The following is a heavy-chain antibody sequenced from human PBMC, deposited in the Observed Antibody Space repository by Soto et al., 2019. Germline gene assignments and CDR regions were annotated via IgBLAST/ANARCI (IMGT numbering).Heavy chain of an antibody. D-gene: IGHD2-2*01. J-gene: IGHJ3*02. CDR2: IYYSGST. CDR1: GGSISSSSYY. CDR3: ASDPRYCSSTSCRAFDI. V-gene: IGHV4-39*01. Sequence: QLQLRESGPGLVKPSETLSLTCTVSGGSISSSSYYWGWIRQPPGKGLEWIGSIYYSGSTYYNPSLKSRVTISVDTSKNQFSLKLSSVTAADTAVYYCASDPRYCSSTSCRAFDIWGQGTMVTVSS.